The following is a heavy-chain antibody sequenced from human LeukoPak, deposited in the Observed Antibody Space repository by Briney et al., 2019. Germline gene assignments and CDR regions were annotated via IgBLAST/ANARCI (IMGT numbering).Heavy chain of an antibody. Sequence: PSETLSLTCAFYGGPFSAYYWTWLRQPPGSGLEWIGEISHSGITHYHPSHKSRVTISLGTSKNQFSLKLTSVTAADTAVYYCATYWSTGNSDSWGQGTLVTVSS. V-gene: IGHV4-34*01. CDR1: GGPFSAYY. D-gene: IGHD2-8*02. J-gene: IGHJ5*01. CDR3: ATYWSTGNSDS. CDR2: ISHSGIT.